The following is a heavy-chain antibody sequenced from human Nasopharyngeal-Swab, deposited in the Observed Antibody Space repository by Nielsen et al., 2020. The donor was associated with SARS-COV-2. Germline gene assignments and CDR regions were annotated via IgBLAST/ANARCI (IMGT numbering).Heavy chain of an antibody. CDR1: GGSISSSSYY. V-gene: IGHV4-61*02. D-gene: IGHD4-17*01. Sequence: SETLSLTCTVSGGSISSSSYYWGWIRQPAGKGLEWIGRIYTGGSTNYNPSLKSRVTISVDTSKNQFSLKLSSVTATDTALYYCAREELGGDYNWFDPWGQGTLVTVSS. CDR2: IYTGGST. J-gene: IGHJ5*02. CDR3: AREELGGDYNWFDP.